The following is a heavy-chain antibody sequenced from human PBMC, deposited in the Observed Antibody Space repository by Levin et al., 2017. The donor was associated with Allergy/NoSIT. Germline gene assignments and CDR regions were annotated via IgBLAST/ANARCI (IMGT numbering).Heavy chain of an antibody. Sequence: GESLKISCAAPGFSLSSYGMHWVRQVPGKGLEWVAFISNDGNVEKYGDSVKGRFSISRDNSKNTLYLQVNSLKTDDTGVYYCAKDHCSGGSCYIFDYWGQGTLVTVSS. CDR3: AKDHCSGGSCYIFDY. V-gene: IGHV3-30*18. J-gene: IGHJ4*02. CDR2: ISNDGNVE. D-gene: IGHD2-15*01. CDR1: GFSLSSYG.